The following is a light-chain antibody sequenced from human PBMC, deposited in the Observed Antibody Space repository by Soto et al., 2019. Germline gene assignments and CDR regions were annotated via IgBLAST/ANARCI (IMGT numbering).Light chain of an antibody. Sequence: DIQMTQSPSSLSASVGDRVTITCRASHAISNYLAWYQQKAGRVPELLIYATSTLQSGVPSRFSGSGSGTDFTLTISSLQPEDFAVYYCQQRSNRPAFGGGTKVDIK. CDR1: HAISNY. CDR2: ATS. CDR3: QQRSNRPA. J-gene: IGKJ4*01. V-gene: IGKV1-27*01.